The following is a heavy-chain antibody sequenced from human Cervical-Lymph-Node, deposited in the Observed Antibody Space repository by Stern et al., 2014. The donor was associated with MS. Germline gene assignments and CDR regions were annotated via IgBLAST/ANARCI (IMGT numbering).Heavy chain of an antibody. Sequence: VQLLESGAEVKKPGSSVKVSCKSSGGISWVRQAPGQGLAWMGGVIPFVGTSNYAQKFQGRVTITADTSTNTTYLHLSRLTSADTAIYYCARGSGDNWFGPWGQGTLVTVSS. J-gene: IGHJ5*02. V-gene: IGHV1-69*06. CDR3: ARGSGDNWFGP. D-gene: IGHD3-10*01. CDR1: GG. CDR2: VIPFVGTS.